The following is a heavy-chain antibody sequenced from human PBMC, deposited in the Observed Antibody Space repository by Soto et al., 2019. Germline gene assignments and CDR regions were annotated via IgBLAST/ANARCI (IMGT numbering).Heavy chain of an antibody. CDR3: ARDPRWLNYGMDV. D-gene: IGHD5-12*01. J-gene: IGHJ6*02. V-gene: IGHV4-61*01. CDR2: IYYSGST. CDR1: VGSVSIGSYD. Sequence: SETLSLTCTFSVGSVSIGSYDWSWIRQPPGKGLEWIGYIYYSGSTNYNPSLKSRVTISVDTSKNQFSLKLSSVTAADTAVYYCARDPRWLNYGMDVWGQGTTVTVSS.